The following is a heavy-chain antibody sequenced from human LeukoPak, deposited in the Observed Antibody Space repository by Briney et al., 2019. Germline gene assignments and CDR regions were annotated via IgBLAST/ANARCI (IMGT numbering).Heavy chain of an antibody. CDR2: IHIDGST. CDR1: GFTVSRSY. CDR3: ARDGPLLPLDY. D-gene: IGHD3-22*01. J-gene: IGHJ4*02. V-gene: IGHV3-66*01. Sequence: PGGSLRLSCAASGFTVSRSYLSWVRQAPGKGLEWVSIIHIDGSTDYADSVKGRFTISRDNSKNTLYLQMNSLRAEDTAVYYCARDGPLLPLDYWGQGTLVTVSS.